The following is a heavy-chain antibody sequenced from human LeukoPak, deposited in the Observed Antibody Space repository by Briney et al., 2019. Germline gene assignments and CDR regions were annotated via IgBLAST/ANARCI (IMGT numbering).Heavy chain of an antibody. D-gene: IGHD3-22*01. Sequence: AASVKVSCKASGYTFTGYYMHWVRQAPGPGLEWMGWINPYSGDTNYAQKFQGRVTMTRDTSISTAYMELSRLRSDDTAVYYCARSSYDSSLRIDDFWGQGTLVTVSS. V-gene: IGHV1-2*02. J-gene: IGHJ4*02. CDR2: INPYSGDT. CDR3: ARSSYDSSLRIDDF. CDR1: GYTFTGYY.